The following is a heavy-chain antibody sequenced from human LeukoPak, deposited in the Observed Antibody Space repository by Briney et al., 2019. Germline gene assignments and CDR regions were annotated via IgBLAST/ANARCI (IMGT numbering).Heavy chain of an antibody. J-gene: IGHJ4*02. V-gene: IGHV4-34*01. CDR2: INYSGSA. CDR3: ARLIYYDSSGYLDY. CDR1: GGSFSSYY. Sequence: PSETLSLTCAVYGGSFSSYYWSWIRQPPGKGLEWIGKINYSGSANYNPSPKSRVTISVDMSKNQFSLKLSSVTAADTAVYYCARLIYYDSSGYLDYWGQGSLVTVSS. D-gene: IGHD3-22*01.